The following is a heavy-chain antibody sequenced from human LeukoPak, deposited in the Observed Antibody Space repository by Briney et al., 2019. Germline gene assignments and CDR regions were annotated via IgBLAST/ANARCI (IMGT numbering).Heavy chain of an antibody. D-gene: IGHD5-24*01. V-gene: IGHV4-59*11. CDR1: GGSISSHY. CDR2: IYYSGST. CDR3: AREEMATTPHFDY. Sequence: SETLSPTCTVSGGSISSHYWSWIRQPPGKGLEWIGYIYYSGSTNYNPSLKSRVTISVDTSKNQFSLKLSSVTAADTAVYYCAREEMATTPHFDYWGQGTLVTVSS. J-gene: IGHJ4*02.